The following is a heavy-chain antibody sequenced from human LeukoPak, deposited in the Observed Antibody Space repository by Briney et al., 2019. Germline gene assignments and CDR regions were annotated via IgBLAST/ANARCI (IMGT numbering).Heavy chain of an antibody. J-gene: IGHJ4*02. D-gene: IGHD5-18*01. CDR3: ARGRKYTSGYRVTELGSGYSDY. CDR2: INPSGGST. Sequence: ASVKVSCKASGDTFSSYYMHWVRQAPGQGLEWMGIINPSGGSTNYAQKFQGRVTMTRDTSKNQFSLKLSSVTAADTAVYYCARGRKYTSGYRVTELGSGYSDYWGQGTLVTVSS. CDR1: GDTFSSYY. V-gene: IGHV1-46*01.